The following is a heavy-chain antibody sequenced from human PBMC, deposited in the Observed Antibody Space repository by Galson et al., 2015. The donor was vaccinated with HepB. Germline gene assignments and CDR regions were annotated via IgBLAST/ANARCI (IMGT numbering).Heavy chain of an antibody. V-gene: IGHV1-2*06. D-gene: IGHD3-10*01. J-gene: IGHJ4*02. CDR2: INPNSGGT. CDR3: ATAGRITMVQGAQWGDY. Sequence: SVKVSCKASGYTFTGYYMHWVRQAPGQGLEWMGRINPNSGGTNYAQKFQGRVTMTRDTSISTAYMELSRLRSDDTAVYYCATAGRITMVQGAQWGDYWGQGTLVTVSS. CDR1: GYTFTGYY.